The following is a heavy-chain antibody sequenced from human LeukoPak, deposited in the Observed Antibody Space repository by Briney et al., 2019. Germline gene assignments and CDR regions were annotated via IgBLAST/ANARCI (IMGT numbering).Heavy chain of an antibody. CDR3: AKGPTDFDSSGQTYFDY. D-gene: IGHD3-22*01. J-gene: IGHJ4*02. CDR2: ISGSGGIT. V-gene: IGHV3-23*01. CDR1: GFTFSSCA. Sequence: PGGSLRLSCAASGFTFSSCAMNWVRQAPGKGLEWVSGISGSGGITHYADSVRGRFTISRDNSKNTLHLQMNSLRAEDTAVYYCAKGPTDFDSSGQTYFDYWGQGSLVTVSS.